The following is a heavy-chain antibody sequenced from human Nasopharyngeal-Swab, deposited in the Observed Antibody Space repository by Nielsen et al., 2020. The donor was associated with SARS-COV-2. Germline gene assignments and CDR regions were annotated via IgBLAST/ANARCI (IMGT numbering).Heavy chain of an antibody. Sequence: WIRQPPGKGLEWIGYISYRGSTYYNPSLKSRVTISVDTSKNQFSLKLSSVTAADTAVYYCARETIPYDSSGFDAFDIWGQGTMVTVSS. CDR3: ARETIPYDSSGFDAFDI. V-gene: IGHV4-31*02. CDR2: ISYRGST. J-gene: IGHJ3*02. D-gene: IGHD3-22*01.